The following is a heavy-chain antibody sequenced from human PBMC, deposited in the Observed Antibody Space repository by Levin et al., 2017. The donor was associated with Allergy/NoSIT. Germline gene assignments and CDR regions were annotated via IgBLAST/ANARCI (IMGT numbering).Heavy chain of an antibody. CDR3: ASNYDSSGFDY. J-gene: IGHJ4*02. CDR2: ISYHGSNK. V-gene: IGHV3-30*03. D-gene: IGHD3-22*01. CDR1: GFTFSSYG. Sequence: GGSLRLSCAASGFTFSSYGMHWVRQAPGRGLEWVAFISYHGSNKYYADSVKGRFTISRDNSKNTLYLQMNSLRAEDTAVYYCASNYDSSGFDYWGQGTLVTVSS.